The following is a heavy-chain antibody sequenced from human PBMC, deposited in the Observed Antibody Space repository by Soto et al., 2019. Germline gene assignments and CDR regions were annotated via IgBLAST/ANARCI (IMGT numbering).Heavy chain of an antibody. CDR2: IRSKANSYAT. D-gene: IGHD3-3*01. CDR3: TRGNDFWSGCGHY. Sequence: EVQLVESGGGLVQPGGSLKLSCAASGFTFSGSAMHWVRQASGKGLEWVGRIRSKANSYATAYAASVKGRFTISRDDSKNTAYLQMNSLKTEDTAVYYCTRGNDFWSGCGHYWGQGTLVTVSS. CDR1: GFTFSGSA. J-gene: IGHJ4*02. V-gene: IGHV3-73*02.